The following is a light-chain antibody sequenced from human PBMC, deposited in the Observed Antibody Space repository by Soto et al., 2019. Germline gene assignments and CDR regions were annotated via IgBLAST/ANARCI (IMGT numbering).Light chain of an antibody. J-gene: IGKJ5*01. CDR3: QQYGSSSIT. Sequence: VLTQSPGTLSVSPGERATLSCRASQSVSSSYLAWYQQKPGHAPRLLIYGASSRATGIPDRFSGSGSGTDFTLTISRLEPEDFAVYYCQQYGSSSITFGQGTRLEI. CDR1: QSVSSSY. V-gene: IGKV3-20*01. CDR2: GAS.